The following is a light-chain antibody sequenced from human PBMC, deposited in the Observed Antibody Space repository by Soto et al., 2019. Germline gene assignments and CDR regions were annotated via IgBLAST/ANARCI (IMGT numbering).Light chain of an antibody. V-gene: IGKV3-15*01. Sequence: EIVMTQSPATLSVSPGERVTLSCRASESVSSNLAWYQQKTGQAPRLLIYGASTRATGIPARFSGSGSGTEFTLTIGSLQSEDFAVYYCQQFNNWPPPYTFGQGTKLEIK. CDR3: QQFNNWPPPYT. CDR2: GAS. CDR1: ESVSSN. J-gene: IGKJ2*01.